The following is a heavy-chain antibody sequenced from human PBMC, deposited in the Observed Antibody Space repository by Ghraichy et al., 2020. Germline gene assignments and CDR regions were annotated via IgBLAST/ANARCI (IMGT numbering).Heavy chain of an antibody. CDR1: GFTLSSHW. D-gene: IGHD6-13*01. CDR2: IHPDGSDT. J-gene: IGHJ4*02. Sequence: GGSLRLSCAVSGFTLSSHWMHWVRQAPGKGLVWVSRIHPDGSDTTYADSVKGRFTISRDNAENMVYLQMNSLRAEDAAVYYCVRERTVAGTGPHFDYWGQGTLVTVYS. V-gene: IGHV3-74*01. CDR3: VRERTVAGTGPHFDY.